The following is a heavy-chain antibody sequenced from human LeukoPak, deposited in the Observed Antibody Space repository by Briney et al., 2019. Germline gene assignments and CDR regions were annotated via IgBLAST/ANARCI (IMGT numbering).Heavy chain of an antibody. V-gene: IGHV1-18*01. CDR2: ISAYNGNT. CDR1: GYTFTSYG. J-gene: IGHJ3*02. CDR3: ARPIEMATIEALDAFDI. Sequence: ASVKVSCKASGYTFTSYGISWVRQAPGQGLEWMGWISAYNGNTNYAQKLQGRVTMTTDTPTSTAYMELRSLRSDDTAVYYCARPIEMATIEALDAFDIWGQGTMVTVSS. D-gene: IGHD5-24*01.